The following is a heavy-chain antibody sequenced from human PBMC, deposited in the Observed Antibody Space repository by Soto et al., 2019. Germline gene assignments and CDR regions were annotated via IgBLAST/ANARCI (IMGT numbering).Heavy chain of an antibody. Sequence: GSLRLSCAASGFTFSNAKMSWVRQVSGKGLEWVGRIKRISDGRTTDYPSPVKGRFTISRDYSENTVHLQMNSLKTEDTAVYYCTTGGPCSGGTCYSLIYWGQGTLVTVSS. CDR1: GFTFSNAK. V-gene: IGHV3-15*01. D-gene: IGHD2-15*01. CDR3: TTGGPCSGGTCYSLIY. J-gene: IGHJ4*02. CDR2: IKRISDGRTT.